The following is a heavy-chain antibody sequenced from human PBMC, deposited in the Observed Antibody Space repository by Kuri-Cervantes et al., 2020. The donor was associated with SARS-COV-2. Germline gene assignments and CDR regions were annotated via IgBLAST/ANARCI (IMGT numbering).Heavy chain of an antibody. V-gene: IGHV4-59*01. D-gene: IGHD3-10*01. J-gene: IGHJ4*02. CDR3: ARDTPDGVDH. Sequence: SETLSLTCAVSGGSISPYQWSWIRQPPGGGLEWIGYISYTGSAHYNPSLRSRVTISVDTSKNQFSLNLSFATAADTAVYYCARDTPDGVDHWGQGALVTVSS. CDR1: GGSISPYQ. CDR2: ISYTGSA.